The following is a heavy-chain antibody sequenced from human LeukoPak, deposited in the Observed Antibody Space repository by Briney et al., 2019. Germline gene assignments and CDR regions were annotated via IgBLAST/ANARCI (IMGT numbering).Heavy chain of an antibody. Sequence: GGSLRLSCAASGFTFSSYWMSWVRQAPGKGLEWVANIKQDGSEKYYVDSVKGRFTISRDNAKNSLYLQMNSLRAEDTAVCYCATPIVVVPAAHPDYWGQGTLVTVSS. CDR1: GFTFSSYW. D-gene: IGHD2-2*01. J-gene: IGHJ4*02. V-gene: IGHV3-7*03. CDR3: ATPIVVVPAAHPDY. CDR2: IKQDGSEK.